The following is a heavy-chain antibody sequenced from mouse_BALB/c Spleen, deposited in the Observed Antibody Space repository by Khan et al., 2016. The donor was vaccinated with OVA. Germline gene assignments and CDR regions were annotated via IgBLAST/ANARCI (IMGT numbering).Heavy chain of an antibody. CDR2: IWGGGST. V-gene: IGHV2-6-5*01. J-gene: IGHJ4*01. CDR3: AKGVWSYYFALDY. Sequence: VQLQESGPGLVAPSQSLSITCTVSGFSLTDYGVSWIHQLPGKGLEWLGVIWGGGSTYYNSALKSRLSISKDNSKSQVLLKMSSLQTDDTAMYYCAKGVWSYYFALDYWGQGTSVTVSS. CDR1: GFSLTDYG.